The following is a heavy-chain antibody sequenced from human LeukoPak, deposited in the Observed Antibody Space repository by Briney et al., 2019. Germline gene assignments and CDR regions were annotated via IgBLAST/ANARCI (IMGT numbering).Heavy chain of an antibody. V-gene: IGHV3-23*01. J-gene: IGHJ4*02. CDR2: ISGNGAST. D-gene: IGHD3-3*01. CDR3: AKTPGLWSGYPSSHYFDY. CDR1: GFTFSSYA. Sequence: GGSLRLSCAASGFTFSSYAMSWVRQAPGKGLEWVSGISGNGASTYYVDSVKGRFTMSRDNSKNTLYVQMNSLRAEDTAVYYCAKTPGLWSGYPSSHYFDYWGQGTLVTVSS.